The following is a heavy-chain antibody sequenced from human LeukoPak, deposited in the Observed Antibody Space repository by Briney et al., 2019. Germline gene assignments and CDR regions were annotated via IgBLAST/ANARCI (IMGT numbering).Heavy chain of an antibody. Sequence: PETLSLTCAVYGGSFSGYYWSWIRQPPGKGLEWIGEINHSGSTNYNPSLKSRVTISVDTSKNQFSLKLSSVTAADTAVYYCARGLMTSSYYFDYWGQGTLVTVSS. CDR1: GGSFSGYY. D-gene: IGHD2-21*02. CDR3: ARGLMTSSYYFDY. V-gene: IGHV4-34*01. CDR2: INHSGST. J-gene: IGHJ4*02.